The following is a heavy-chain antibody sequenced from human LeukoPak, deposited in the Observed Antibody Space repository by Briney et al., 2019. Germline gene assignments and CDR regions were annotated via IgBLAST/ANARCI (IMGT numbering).Heavy chain of an antibody. V-gene: IGHV3-48*01. D-gene: IGHD6-6*01. J-gene: IGHJ4*02. CDR1: GSTFSNYG. Sequence: GGSLRLSCAASGSTFSNYGMNWVRQAPGKGLEWVSYINSPSSSLYYADSVKGRFTISRDNAKNSLFLQMNNLRAEDTAVYYCARGGAARPDYWGQGTLVTVSS. CDR2: INSPSSSL. CDR3: ARGGAARPDY.